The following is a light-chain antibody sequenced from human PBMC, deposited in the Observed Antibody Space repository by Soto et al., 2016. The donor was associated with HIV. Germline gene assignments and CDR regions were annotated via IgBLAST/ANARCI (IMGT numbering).Light chain of an antibody. Sequence: SYELTQPPSVSVSPGQTASITCSGNKLGDKYACWYQQKPGQSPVLVMYQDTKRPSGIPERFSGSNSGNTATLTISGTQSMDEADYYCQVWDSGTAVFGGGTKLTVL. J-gene: IGLJ2*01. CDR2: QDT. CDR3: QVWDSGTAV. V-gene: IGLV3-1*01. CDR1: KLGDKY.